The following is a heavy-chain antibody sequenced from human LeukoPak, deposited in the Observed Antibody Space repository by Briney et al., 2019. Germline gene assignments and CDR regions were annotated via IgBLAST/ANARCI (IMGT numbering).Heavy chain of an antibody. Sequence: GGSLRLSCAASRFTFRNYAMHWVRQAPGKGLEWVAVISSDGTNKGYADSVKGRFSISRDNSKNTLYLQMNRLRGEDTAVYYCARDRGVYSRTLEDWGQGTLVTVSS. V-gene: IGHV3-30*04. D-gene: IGHD6-13*01. J-gene: IGHJ4*02. CDR2: ISSDGTNK. CDR1: RFTFRNYA. CDR3: ARDRGVYSRTLED.